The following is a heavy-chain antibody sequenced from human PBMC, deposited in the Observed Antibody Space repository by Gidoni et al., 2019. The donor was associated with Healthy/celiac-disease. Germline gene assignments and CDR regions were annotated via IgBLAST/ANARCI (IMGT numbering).Heavy chain of an antibody. CDR3: AKDWGDTAMVRYFDY. J-gene: IGHJ4*02. D-gene: IGHD5-18*01. Sequence: EVQLLESGGDFVQPGGSLRLSCAASGFTFTSYVMSWVRQAPGKGLEWVSGSSGSGAVTYYADYVKGRFTISRDNSKNTLYLQMNSLRAEDTAVYYCAKDWGDTAMVRYFDYWGQGTLVIVSS. V-gene: IGHV3-23*01. CDR2: SSGSGAVT. CDR1: GFTFTSYV.